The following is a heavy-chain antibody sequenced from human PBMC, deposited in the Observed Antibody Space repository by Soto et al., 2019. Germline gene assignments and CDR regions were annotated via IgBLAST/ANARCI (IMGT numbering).Heavy chain of an antibody. V-gene: IGHV1-3*01. Sequence: ASVKVSCKASGYTFTNYGIHWVRQAPGQRLEWMGWINAGSGDTKYSENFQGRVTITRDTSASTVSLDLSSLSSEDTAFYYCARTGHSGSYDYWGQGTLGTVSS. CDR2: INAGSGDT. J-gene: IGHJ4*02. CDR3: ARTGHSGSYDY. CDR1: GYTFTNYG. D-gene: IGHD3-22*01.